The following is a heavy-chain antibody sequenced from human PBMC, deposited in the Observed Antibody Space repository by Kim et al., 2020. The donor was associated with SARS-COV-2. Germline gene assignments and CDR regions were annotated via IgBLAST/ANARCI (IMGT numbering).Heavy chain of an antibody. CDR3: ARDSRGSYYGGGWFDP. V-gene: IGHV1-3*01. D-gene: IGHD1-26*01. J-gene: IGHJ5*02. CDR2: INAGNGNT. CDR1: GYTFTSYA. Sequence: ASVKVSCKASGYTFTSYAMHWVRQAPGQRLEWMGWINAGNGNTKYSQKFQGRVTITRDTSASTAYMELSSLRSEDTAVYYCARDSRGSYYGGGWFDPWGQGTLVTVSS.